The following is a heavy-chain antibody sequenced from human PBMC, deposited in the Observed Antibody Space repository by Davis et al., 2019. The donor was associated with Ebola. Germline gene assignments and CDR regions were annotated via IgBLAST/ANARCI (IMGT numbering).Heavy chain of an antibody. CDR1: GFTFSSFA. CDR3: AREGDSSKYYYYGMDV. CDR2: ISNDGSNK. J-gene: IGHJ6*04. V-gene: IGHV3-30*03. D-gene: IGHD3-22*01. Sequence: GESLKISCAVSGFTFSSFAMHWARQAPGKGLEWVASISNDGSNKYYADSVKGRFTISRDNSKNTLFLQMDSLRPEDTAVYYCAREGDSSKYYYYGMDVWGKGTTVTVSS.